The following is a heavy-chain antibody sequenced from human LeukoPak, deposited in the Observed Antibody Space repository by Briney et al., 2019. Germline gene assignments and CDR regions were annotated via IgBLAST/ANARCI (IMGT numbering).Heavy chain of an antibody. J-gene: IGHJ4*02. D-gene: IGHD2-8*01. Sequence: GGSLRLSCAASGFTFSSYSMNWVRQAPGKGLELDSFINSSIRYIYCEDPVKGRFAISRDNAKNSLHLQMSSLRADDTAVYYWARDSDVLDYWGQGTLVTVPS. V-gene: IGHV3-21*01. CDR1: GFTFSSYS. CDR2: INSSIRYI. CDR3: ARDSDVLDY.